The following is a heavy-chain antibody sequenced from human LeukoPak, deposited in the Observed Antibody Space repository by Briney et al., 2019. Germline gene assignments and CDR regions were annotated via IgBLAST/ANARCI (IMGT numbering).Heavy chain of an antibody. CDR2: TYYRSEWYN. Sequence: SQTLSLTCVISGDSVSSNSAVWNWIRQSPSRGLEWLGRTYYRSEWYNDYAVSVKSRVIITADTSKNQFSLQLYSVIPEDTAVYYCARENKNYYAMDVWGQGTTVTVSS. D-gene: IGHD2/OR15-2a*01. CDR3: ARENKNYYAMDV. V-gene: IGHV6-1*01. J-gene: IGHJ6*02. CDR1: GDSVSSNSAV.